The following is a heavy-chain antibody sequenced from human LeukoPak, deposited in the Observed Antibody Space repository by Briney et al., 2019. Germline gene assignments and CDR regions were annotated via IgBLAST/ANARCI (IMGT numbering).Heavy chain of an antibody. CDR1: GYTFTSYY. Sequence: GSVSVSCKASGYTFTSYYMHGVRQAPGQGLEWMGVINPSGGSTNYAQKFQRRVTMTSDTSTSTVYMELSSLRSEDTAVYYCARERRAVAFNWFDPWGQGTLVTVSS. J-gene: IGHJ5*02. CDR2: INPSGGST. D-gene: IGHD6-19*01. V-gene: IGHV1-46*01. CDR3: ARERRAVAFNWFDP.